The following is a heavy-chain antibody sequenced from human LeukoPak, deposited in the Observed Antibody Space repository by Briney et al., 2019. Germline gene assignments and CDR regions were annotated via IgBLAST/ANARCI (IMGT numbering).Heavy chain of an antibody. CDR3: ARESRYYGSGTYYSTFDY. CDR1: GFTFSDYY. D-gene: IGHD3-10*01. V-gene: IGHV3-11*01. CDR2: ISSGGTTI. J-gene: IGHJ4*02. Sequence: KPGGSLRLSCAASGFTFSDYYMSWIRQAPGKGLEWVSYISSGGTTISYADSVKGRFTISRDNAKNSLYLQMNSLRAEDTAVYYCARESRYYGSGTYYSTFDYWGQGALVTVSS.